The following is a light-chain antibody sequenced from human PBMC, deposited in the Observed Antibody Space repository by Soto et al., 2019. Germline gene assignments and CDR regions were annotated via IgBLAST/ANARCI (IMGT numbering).Light chain of an antibody. J-gene: IGLJ3*02. V-gene: IGLV1-47*01. Sequence: QSVLTQPPSASGTPGQRVTISCSGSSSNLGRNYVYWYQQLPGTAPKLLTFRNNQRPSGVPDRVSGSKSGTSASLAISGLRSDDEADYYCLAWDASLSAWVFGGGTKLTVL. CDR1: SSNLGRNY. CDR3: LAWDASLSAWV. CDR2: RNN.